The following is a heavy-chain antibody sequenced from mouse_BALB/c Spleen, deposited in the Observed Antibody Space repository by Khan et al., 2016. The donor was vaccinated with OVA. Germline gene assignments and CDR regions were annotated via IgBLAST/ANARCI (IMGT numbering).Heavy chain of an antibody. D-gene: IGHD3-3*01. CDR1: GYSITRDYA. Sequence: EVQLQESGPGLVKPSQSLSLTCTVTGYSITRDYAWNWIRQFPGNKLEWMGYISSSGSTSYTPSLKSRISITRDTSKNQFFLQLNSVTTEDTATYYCARGRAYWGQGTLVTVSA. CDR3: ARGRAY. J-gene: IGHJ3*01. V-gene: IGHV3-2*02. CDR2: ISSSGST.